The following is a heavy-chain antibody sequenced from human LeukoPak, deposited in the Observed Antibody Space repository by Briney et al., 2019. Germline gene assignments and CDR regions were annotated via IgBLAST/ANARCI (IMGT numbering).Heavy chain of an antibody. V-gene: IGHV4-59*08. D-gene: IGHD3-9*01. Sequence: SETLSLTCTVSGGSISSYYWSWIRQPPGKGLEWIGYIYYSGSTNYNPSLKSRVTISVDTSKNQFSLKLSSVTAADTAVYYCARHYYDILTGYYNWFDPWGQGTLVTVSS. CDR3: ARHYYDILTGYYNWFDP. CDR1: GGSISSYY. CDR2: IYYSGST. J-gene: IGHJ5*02.